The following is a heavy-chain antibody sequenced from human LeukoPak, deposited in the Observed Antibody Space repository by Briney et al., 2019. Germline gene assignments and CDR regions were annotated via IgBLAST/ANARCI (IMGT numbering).Heavy chain of an antibody. Sequence: PGGSLRLSCAASGFTFSSYAMSWVRQAPGKGLEWVSAISGSGDSTNHADSVKGRFTIFRDNSKNMLYLQMNSLKAEDTAVYYCANNLGYSSVYWGQGTLVTVSS. D-gene: IGHD6-19*01. J-gene: IGHJ4*02. V-gene: IGHV3-23*01. CDR1: GFTFSSYA. CDR2: ISGSGDST. CDR3: ANNLGYSSVY.